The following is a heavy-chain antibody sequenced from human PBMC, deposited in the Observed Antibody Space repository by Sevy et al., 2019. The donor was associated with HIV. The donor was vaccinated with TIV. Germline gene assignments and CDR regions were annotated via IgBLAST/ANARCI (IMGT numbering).Heavy chain of an antibody. V-gene: IGHV3-30*18. D-gene: IGHD5-18*01. CDR1: GFTFSDYG. Sequence: GGSLRLSCAVSGFTFSDYGMSWVRQAPGKGLEWVAVISYDGSNKYYADSVKGRFTISRDNSKNTLSLQMNSLRAEDTAVYYCAKDQGGYSYGLPGYYYYGMDVWGQGTTVTVSS. CDR3: AKDQGGYSYGLPGYYYYGMDV. CDR2: ISYDGSNK. J-gene: IGHJ6*02.